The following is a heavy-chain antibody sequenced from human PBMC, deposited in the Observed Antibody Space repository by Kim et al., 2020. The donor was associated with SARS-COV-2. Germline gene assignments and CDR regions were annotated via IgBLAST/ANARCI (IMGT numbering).Heavy chain of an antibody. D-gene: IGHD3-22*01. Sequence: GGSLRLSCAASGFTFSSYAMSWVRQAPGKGLEWVSAISGSGGSTYYADSVKGRFTISRDNSKNTLYLQMNSLRAEDTAVYYCAKVSHLGYDSSGYYFGYWGQGTLVTVSS. CDR3: AKVSHLGYDSSGYYFGY. CDR2: ISGSGGST. CDR1: GFTFSSYA. J-gene: IGHJ4*02. V-gene: IGHV3-23*01.